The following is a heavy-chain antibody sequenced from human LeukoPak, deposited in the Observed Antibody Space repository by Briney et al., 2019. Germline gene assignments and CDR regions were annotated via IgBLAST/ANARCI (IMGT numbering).Heavy chain of an antibody. V-gene: IGHV3-7*01. J-gene: IGHJ4*02. CDR3: ARDITFGGVTDY. CDR1: GFSLSNYW. CDR2: IKQDGSEK. Sequence: PGGSLRLSCAASGFSLSNYWMNWVRQAPGKGLEWVANIKQDGSEKNYVDSVKGRFSISRDNAKNSLILQMNSLRDEDTAVYYCARDITFGGVTDYWGQGTLVTVSS. D-gene: IGHD3-16*01.